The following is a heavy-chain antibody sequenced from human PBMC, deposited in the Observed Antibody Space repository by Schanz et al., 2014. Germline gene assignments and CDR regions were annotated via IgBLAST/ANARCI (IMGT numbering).Heavy chain of an antibody. Sequence: EQLVESGGGLVQPGGSLRLSCAASGFTFSSYAMHWVRQAPGRGLQWVALISYDGGHKYYADSVKGRFTISRDNSNKTLYVHMNRRRAEDTAVYYCARDRPSGYALDFWGQGTLVTVSS. CDR2: ISYDGGHK. V-gene: IGHV3-30*04. CDR3: ARDRPSGYALDF. J-gene: IGHJ4*02. CDR1: GFTFSSYA. D-gene: IGHD5-12*01.